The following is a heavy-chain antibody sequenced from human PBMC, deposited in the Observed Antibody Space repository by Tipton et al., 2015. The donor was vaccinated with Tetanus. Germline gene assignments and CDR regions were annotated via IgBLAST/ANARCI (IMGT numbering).Heavy chain of an antibody. V-gene: IGHV6-1*01. CDR2: TYYRSKWYN. CDR3: ARATAVVQGIINHFDC. D-gene: IGHD3-10*01. CDR1: GDSVSSDNAS. J-gene: IGHJ4*02. Sequence: GLVKPSQTLSLTCVISGDSVSSDNASWNWIRQSPSRGLEWLGRTYYRSKWYNDYAVSVQSRITISPDTSKNPFSLHLNSVTPEDTAVYYCARATAVVQGIINHFDCWGQGALVTVSS.